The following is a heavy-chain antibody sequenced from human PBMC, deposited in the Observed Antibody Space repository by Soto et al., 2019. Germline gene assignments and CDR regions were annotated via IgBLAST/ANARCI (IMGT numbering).Heavy chain of an antibody. J-gene: IGHJ4*02. CDR1: GITVSSKS. CDR2: IYSDTVT. V-gene: IGHV3-66*01. CDR3: ARATYFYDTSGFPFFDY. D-gene: IGHD3-22*01. Sequence: GGSQRLSCAASGITVSSKSMTWVRQGPGKGLEWVSVIYSDTVTYYADSVKGRFTISRDDSKNTLYLQMNNLRGDDSAVYYCARATYFYDTSGFPFFDYWGQGTLVTVSS.